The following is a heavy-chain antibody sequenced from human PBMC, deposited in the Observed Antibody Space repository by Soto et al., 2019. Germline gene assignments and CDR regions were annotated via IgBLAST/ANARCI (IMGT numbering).Heavy chain of an antibody. J-gene: IGHJ4*02. CDR2: INPNSGNI. Sequence: ASVKVSCKASGNTFTSYDINWVRQATGHGLEWMGWINPNSGNIGYAQKFQGRVTMTRDTAIRTAYMEVSRLRSDDTAVYYCARGRASGSYYLLDYWGQGSFVAAS. D-gene: IGHD3-10*01. V-gene: IGHV1-8*01. CDR3: ARGRASGSYYLLDY. CDR1: GNTFTSYD.